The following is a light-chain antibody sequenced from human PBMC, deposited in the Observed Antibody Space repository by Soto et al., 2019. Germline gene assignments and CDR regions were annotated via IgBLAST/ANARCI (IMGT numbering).Light chain of an antibody. CDR2: RNN. V-gene: IGLV1-47*01. J-gene: IGLJ2*01. CDR1: SSNIGSNY. CDR3: AARDDSLSGPV. Sequence: QLVLTQPPSASGTPGQRVTISCSGSSSNIGSNYVYWYQQLPGTAPKLLISRNNQRPSGVPDRFSGSKSGTSASLAISGLRSEDEADYYCAARDDSLSGPVFGGGTKLTVL.